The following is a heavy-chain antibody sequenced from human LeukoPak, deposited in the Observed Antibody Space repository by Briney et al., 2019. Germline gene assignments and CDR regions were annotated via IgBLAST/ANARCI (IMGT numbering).Heavy chain of an antibody. D-gene: IGHD6-6*01. V-gene: IGHV4-59*01. CDR2: IYYSGST. CDR3: ARYREQLVSFDY. J-gene: IGHJ4*02. CDR1: GGSISSYY. Sequence: SETLSLTCTVSGGSISSYYWSWIRQPPGKGLEWIGYIYYSGSTNYNPSLKSRVTISVDTSKNQFPLKLSSVTAADTAVYYCARYREQLVSFDYWGQGTLVTVSS.